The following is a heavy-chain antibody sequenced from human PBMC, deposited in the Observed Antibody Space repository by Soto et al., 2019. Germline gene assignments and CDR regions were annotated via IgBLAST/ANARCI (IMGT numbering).Heavy chain of an antibody. V-gene: IGHV5-51*01. Sequence: GESLKISCKGSGYSFTSYWIGWVRQMPGKGLEWMGIIYPGDSDTRYSPSFQGQVTISADKSISTAYLQWSSLKASDTAMYYCARQGSSYLYYYGMDVWGQGTTVTVSS. J-gene: IGHJ6*02. D-gene: IGHD6-13*01. CDR2: IYPGDSDT. CDR1: GYSFTSYW. CDR3: ARQGSSYLYYYGMDV.